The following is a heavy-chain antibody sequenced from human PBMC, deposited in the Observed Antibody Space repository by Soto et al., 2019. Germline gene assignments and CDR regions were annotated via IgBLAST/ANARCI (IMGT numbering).Heavy chain of an antibody. J-gene: IGHJ4*02. Sequence: QVHLVQSGAEVKKPGASVKVSCKCSGYTFTSYGITWVRQAPGQGLEWMGWISAHNGNTDYAQKLQGRVTVTRDTSTSTAYMELRSLRSDDTAVYYCASGRYGDYWGQGALVTVSS. D-gene: IGHD1-26*01. CDR2: ISAHNGNT. V-gene: IGHV1-18*01. CDR3: ASGRYGDY. CDR1: GYTFTSYG.